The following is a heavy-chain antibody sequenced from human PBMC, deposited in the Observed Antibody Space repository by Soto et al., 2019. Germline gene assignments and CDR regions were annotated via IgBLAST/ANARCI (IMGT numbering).Heavy chain of an antibody. CDR1: GFTFSSYA. D-gene: IGHD2-21*01. J-gene: IGHJ4*02. V-gene: IGHV3-23*01. CDR3: AKETGSNRDLFRGQ. Sequence: EVQLLESGGGLVQPGGSLRLSCAASGFTFSSYAMNWIRQAPGKGLEWVSGISGSGGNKHYADSVKGRFTISRDNSKNALYLQVNSLRADDTAIYYCAKETGSNRDLFRGQWGQGTLVTVSS. CDR2: ISGSGGNK.